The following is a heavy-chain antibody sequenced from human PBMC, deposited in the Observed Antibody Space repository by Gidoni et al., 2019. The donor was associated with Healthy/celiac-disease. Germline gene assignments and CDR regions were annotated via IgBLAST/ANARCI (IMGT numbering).Heavy chain of an antibody. CDR3: ARDQNCGGDCYYGLYYYYGMDV. Sequence: SYGMHWVRQAPGKGLEWVAVIWYDGSNKYYADSVKGRFTISRDNSKNTVYLQMNSLRAEETAVYYCARDQNCGGDCYYGLYYYYGMDVWGQGTTVTVSS. J-gene: IGHJ6*02. CDR1: SYG. V-gene: IGHV3-33*01. CDR2: IWYDGSNK. D-gene: IGHD2-21*02.